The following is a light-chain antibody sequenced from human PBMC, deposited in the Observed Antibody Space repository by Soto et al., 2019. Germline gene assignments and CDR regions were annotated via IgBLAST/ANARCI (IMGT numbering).Light chain of an antibody. J-gene: IGKJ1*01. V-gene: IGKV3D-15*01. CDR2: GAF. CDR1: QSVGSN. Sequence: EIVMTQSPATLSVSPGERAALSCRASQSVGSNLAWYQQKPGQAPRLLIYGAFSRATGIPARFSGSGSGTEFTLTISSLQSEDFAVYSCQQYNNWPTFGPGTKVDIK. CDR3: QQYNNWPT.